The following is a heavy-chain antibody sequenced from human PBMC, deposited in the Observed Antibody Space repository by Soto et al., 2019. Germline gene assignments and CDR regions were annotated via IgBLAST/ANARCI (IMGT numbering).Heavy chain of an antibody. CDR3: AREAHIAVAGFGAFDI. CDR1: GFTFSSYA. D-gene: IGHD6-19*01. CDR2: ISYDGSNK. J-gene: IGHJ3*02. Sequence: QVQLVESGGGVVQPGRSLRLSCAASGFTFSSYAMHWVRQAPGKGLEWVAVISYDGSNKYYADSVKGRFTISRDNSKNTLYLQMNSLRAEDTAVYYCAREAHIAVAGFGAFDIWGQGTMVTVSS. V-gene: IGHV3-30-3*01.